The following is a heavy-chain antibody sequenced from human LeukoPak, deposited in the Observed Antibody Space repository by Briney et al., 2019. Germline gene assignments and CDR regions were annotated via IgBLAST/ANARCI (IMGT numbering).Heavy chain of an antibody. V-gene: IGHV3-23*01. Sequence: PGGSLRLSCAASGFTFGSYAMSWVRQAPGKGLEWVSAISGSGGSTYYADSVKGRFTISRDNSKNTLYPQMNSLRAEDTAVYYCAKDLSKLYDSSGPWGQGTLVTVSS. D-gene: IGHD3-22*01. CDR2: ISGSGGST. CDR3: AKDLSKLYDSSGP. J-gene: IGHJ5*02. CDR1: GFTFGSYA.